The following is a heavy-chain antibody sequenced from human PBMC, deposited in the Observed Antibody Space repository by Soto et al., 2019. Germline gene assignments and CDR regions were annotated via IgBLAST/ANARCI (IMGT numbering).Heavy chain of an antibody. D-gene: IGHD2-21*02. Sequence: QVQLMQSGAEVKKPGASVKVSCKASEDTFTYYYIHWMRQAPGQVLEWMRTVNPSGGHTTYAQHFLCRFTMTRDTSTSKLYMALTRMTSDDTAIYYCERGGHVVVVTDALDYWGQGTLVTVAS. CDR1: EDTFTYYY. CDR2: VNPSGGHT. J-gene: IGHJ4*02. CDR3: ERGGHVVVVTDALDY. V-gene: IGHV1-46*01.